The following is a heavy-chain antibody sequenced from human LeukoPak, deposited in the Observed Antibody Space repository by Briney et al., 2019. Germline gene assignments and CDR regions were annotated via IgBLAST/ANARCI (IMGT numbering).Heavy chain of an antibody. J-gene: IGHJ4*02. D-gene: IGHD4-17*01. CDR1: GGSFSGYY. CDR3: ARERDYGDPYFDY. CDR2: IYYSGST. Sequence: SETLSLTCAVYGGSFSGYYWSWIRQPPGKGLEWIGYIYYSGSTYYNPSLKSRVTISVDTSKNQFSLKLSSVTAADTAVYYCARERDYGDPYFDYWGQGTLVTVSS. V-gene: IGHV4-30-4*08.